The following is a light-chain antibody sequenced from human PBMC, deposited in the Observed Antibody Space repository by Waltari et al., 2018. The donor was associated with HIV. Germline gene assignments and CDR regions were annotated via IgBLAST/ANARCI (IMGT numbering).Light chain of an antibody. CDR3: CSYAGSYSYVV. CDR2: DVN. J-gene: IGLJ2*01. V-gene: IGLV2-11*01. CDR1: SSDVGVYNY. Sequence: QSALTQPRSVSGSPGQSVTMSCSGTSSDVGVYNYVSWYQQHPGKAPKLMIYDVNKRPSGVPDRFSGSKSGNTASLTISGLQAEDEADYYCCSYAGSYSYVVLGGGTKLTVL.